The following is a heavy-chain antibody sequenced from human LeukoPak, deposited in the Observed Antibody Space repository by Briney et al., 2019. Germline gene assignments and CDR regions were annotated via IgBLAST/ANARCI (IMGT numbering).Heavy chain of an antibody. D-gene: IGHD6-6*01. J-gene: IGHJ4*02. CDR1: GFTFGDYA. CDR2: ISSSSSTI. CDR3: ARDWARSSSSAITPFVY. Sequence: PGGSLRLSCTGSGFTFGDYAISWVRQAPGRGLEWVSYISSSSSTIYYADSVKGRFTISRDNAKNSLYLQMNSLRAEDTAVYYCARDWARSSSSAITPFVYWGQGTLVTVSS. V-gene: IGHV3-48*01.